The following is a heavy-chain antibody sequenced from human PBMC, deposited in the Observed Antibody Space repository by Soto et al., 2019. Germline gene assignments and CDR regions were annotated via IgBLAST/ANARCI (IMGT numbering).Heavy chain of an antibody. V-gene: IGHV3-30*18. CDR1: GFTFSSYG. CDR3: AKDREYSYGYADY. D-gene: IGHD5-18*01. CDR2: IPYDRGKS. J-gene: IGHJ4*02. Sequence: QVHLVESGGGVVQPGRSLGLSGAASGFTFSSYGMYWVRQAPGRGLEGVAFIPYDRGKSYYADSVKGRFTISRDNSKNTLYLQMNSLTAEDTAVYYCAKDREYSYGYADYWGQGALVTVSS.